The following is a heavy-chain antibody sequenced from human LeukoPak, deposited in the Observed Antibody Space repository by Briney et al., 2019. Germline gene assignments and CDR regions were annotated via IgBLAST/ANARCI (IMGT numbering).Heavy chain of an antibody. CDR3: ARGVYYDFWSGYYTPPPLRY. D-gene: IGHD3-3*01. V-gene: IGHV1-69*13. J-gene: IGHJ4*02. Sequence: SVKVSCKASGGTFSSYAISWVRQAPGQGLEWMGGIIPIFGTANYARKFQGRVTITADESKSTAYMELSSLRSEDTAVYYCARGVYYDFWSGYYTPPPLRYWGQGTLVTVSS. CDR2: IIPIFGTA. CDR1: GGTFSSYA.